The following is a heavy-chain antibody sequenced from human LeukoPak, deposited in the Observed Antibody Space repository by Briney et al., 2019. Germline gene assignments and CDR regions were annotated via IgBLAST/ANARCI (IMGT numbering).Heavy chain of an antibody. CDR3: ARNGGNSDLDY. CDR2: IYDSGIT. D-gene: IGHD4-23*01. CDR1: GASFSSNNC. V-gene: IGHV4-4*02. J-gene: IGHJ4*02. Sequence: SETLSLTCAVSGASFSSNNCWTWVRQPPGKGLEWIGEIYDSGITNHSPSLRSRVTISIDNSKKQFSLSLSSVTAADTAVYYCARNGGNSDLDYWGQGTLVTVSS.